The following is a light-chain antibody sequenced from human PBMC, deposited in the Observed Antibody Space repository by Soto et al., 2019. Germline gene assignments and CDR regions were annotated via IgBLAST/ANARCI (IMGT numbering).Light chain of an antibody. CDR1: QSVSSSY. CDR2: GAS. Sequence: EIVLTQSPGTLSLSPGERATLSCRASQSVSSSYLAWYQQKPGQAPRLLIYGASSRATGIPDRFSGSGSGTDLTLTISRLEPEDFAVYYWQQYGSSPMTFGQGTKVEIK. V-gene: IGKV3-20*01. J-gene: IGKJ1*01. CDR3: QQYGSSPMT.